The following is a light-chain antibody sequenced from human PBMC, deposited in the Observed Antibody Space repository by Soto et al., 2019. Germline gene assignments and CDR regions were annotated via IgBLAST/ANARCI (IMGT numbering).Light chain of an antibody. CDR2: GAS. CDR3: QQYGSSPPWT. CDR1: QSVSSSY. Sequence: EIVLTQSPGTLSLSPGERATLSCRASQSVSSSYLAWYQQKPGQAPRLLIYGASSRATGIPDRFSGSGSGTDFTLTIRRLELEDFAVYYCQQYGSSPPWTFGQGTKVEIK. V-gene: IGKV3-20*01. J-gene: IGKJ1*01.